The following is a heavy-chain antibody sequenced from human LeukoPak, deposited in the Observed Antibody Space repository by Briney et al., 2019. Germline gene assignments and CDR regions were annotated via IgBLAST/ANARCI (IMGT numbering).Heavy chain of an antibody. CDR2: INHSGST. V-gene: IGHV4-34*01. D-gene: IGHD6-19*01. CDR1: GGSFRGYY. Sequence: SETLSLTCAVHGGSFRGYYWSWIRQPPGKGLEWIGEINHSGSTNYNPSLKSRVTISVDTSKNQFSLKLSSVTAADTAVYYCARGEVYSSGWSKADYWGQGTLVTVSS. CDR3: ARGEVYSSGWSKADY. J-gene: IGHJ4*02.